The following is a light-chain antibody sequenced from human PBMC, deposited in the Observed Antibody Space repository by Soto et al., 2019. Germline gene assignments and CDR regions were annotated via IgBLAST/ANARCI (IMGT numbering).Light chain of an antibody. CDR2: DTS. CDR1: QTVGSY. V-gene: IGKV3-11*01. J-gene: IGKJ1*01. CDR3: QQRSDWPPT. Sequence: EIVLTQSPATLSLSPGERATLSCRASQTVGSYLAWFRQTPGQAPRLLIYDTSSRATGIPARFSGSGSGTDFTLTISSLEAEDFAVYYCQQRSDWPPTFGQGTKVEIK.